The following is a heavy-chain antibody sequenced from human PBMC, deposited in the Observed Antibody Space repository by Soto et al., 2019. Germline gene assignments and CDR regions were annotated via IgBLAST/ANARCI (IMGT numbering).Heavy chain of an antibody. V-gene: IGHV1-18*01. CDR1: GYTFTSYG. J-gene: IGHJ5*02. Sequence: ASVKVSCKASGYTFTSYGISWVRQAPGQGLEWMGWISAYNGNTNYAQKLQGRVTMTTDTSTSTAYMELRSLRSDDTAVYYCARILRVTIFPSAWFDPWGQGTLVTVSS. CDR2: ISAYNGNT. CDR3: ARILRVTIFPSAWFDP. D-gene: IGHD3-3*01.